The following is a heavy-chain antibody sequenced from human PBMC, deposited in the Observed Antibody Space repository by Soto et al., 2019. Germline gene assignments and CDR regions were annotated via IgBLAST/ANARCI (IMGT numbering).Heavy chain of an antibody. CDR1: GYTFTSYG. CDR3: ARTTLYYYYYYMDV. V-gene: IGHV1-18*01. CDR2: IIAYNGNT. J-gene: IGHJ6*03. Sequence: ASVKVSCKASGYTFTSYGISWVRQAPGQGLEWMGRIIAYNGNTNYAQKLQGRVTMTTDKSTSTAYMELSSLRSEDTAVYYCARTTLYYYYYYMDVWGKGTTVTVSS. D-gene: IGHD2-15*01.